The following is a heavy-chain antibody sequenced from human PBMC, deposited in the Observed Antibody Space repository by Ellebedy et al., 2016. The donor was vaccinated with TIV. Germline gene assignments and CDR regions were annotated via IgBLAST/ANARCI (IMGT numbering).Heavy chain of an antibody. CDR2: ISGSGGST. V-gene: IGHV3-23*01. J-gene: IGHJ4*02. CDR3: AKSEVTVTRYYFDY. Sequence: GGSLRLXXAASGFTFSSYAMSWVRQAPGKGLEWVSAISGSGGSTYYADSVKGRFTISRDNSKNTLYLQMNSLRAEDTAVYYCAKSEVTVTRYYFDYWGQGTLVTVSS. CDR1: GFTFSSYA. D-gene: IGHD4-17*01.